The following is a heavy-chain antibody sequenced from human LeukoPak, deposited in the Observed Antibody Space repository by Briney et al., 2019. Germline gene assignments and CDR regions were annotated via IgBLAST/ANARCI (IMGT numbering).Heavy chain of an antibody. J-gene: IGHJ5*02. CDR1: GYTFTSYD. CDR2: MNLNSGNT. Sequence: ASVKVSCKASGYTFTSYDINWVRQATGQGLEWMRWMNLNSGNTGYAQKFQGRVTITRNTSISTAYMELSSLRSEDTAVYYCARAPITMVRGVTPTYWFDPWGQGTLVTVSS. CDR3: ARAPITMVRGVTPTYWFDP. D-gene: IGHD3-10*01. V-gene: IGHV1-8*03.